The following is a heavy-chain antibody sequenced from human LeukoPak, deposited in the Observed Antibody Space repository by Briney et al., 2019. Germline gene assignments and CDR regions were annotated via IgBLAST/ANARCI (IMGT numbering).Heavy chain of an antibody. Sequence: GGSLRLSCAASGFSFSKYAMDWVRQAAGKGMEWVAIISKDGSMRYYADSVKGRFTVSRDNSNNTLSLQMNSLKSEDTAVYYCEGEKFDIWGQGTMVTVSA. V-gene: IGHV3-30*04. CDR2: ISKDGSMR. CDR3: EGEKFDI. CDR1: GFSFSKYA. J-gene: IGHJ3*02.